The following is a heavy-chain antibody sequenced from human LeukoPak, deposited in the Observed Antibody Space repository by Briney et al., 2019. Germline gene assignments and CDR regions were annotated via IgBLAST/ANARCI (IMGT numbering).Heavy chain of an antibody. D-gene: IGHD4-23*01. J-gene: IGHJ4*02. CDR2: ISYDGSNK. CDR3: ARRGDGGRSFDY. V-gene: IGHV3-30*03. Sequence: GGPLRLSCAASGFTFSSYGMHWVRQAPGKGLEWVAAISYDGSNKNYAGSVKGRFTISRDNSKNTLYLQMNSLRAEDTAVYYCARRGDGGRSFDYWGQGTLVTVSS. CDR1: GFTFSSYG.